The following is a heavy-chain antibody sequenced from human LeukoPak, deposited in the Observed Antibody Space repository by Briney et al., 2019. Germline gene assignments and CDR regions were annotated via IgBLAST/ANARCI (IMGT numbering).Heavy chain of an antibody. D-gene: IGHD2-2*03. J-gene: IGHJ6*03. V-gene: IGHV3-23*01. CDR3: AKDGYCSSTSCYYYYYYYMDV. CDR1: GFTFSSYA. CDR2: ISGSGGST. Sequence: PGGSLRLSCAASGFTFSSYAMSWVRQAPGKGLEWGSAISGSGGSTYYADSVKGRFTTSRDNSKNTLYLQMNSLRAEDTAVYYCAKDGYCSSTSCYYYYYYYMDVWGKGTTVTVSS.